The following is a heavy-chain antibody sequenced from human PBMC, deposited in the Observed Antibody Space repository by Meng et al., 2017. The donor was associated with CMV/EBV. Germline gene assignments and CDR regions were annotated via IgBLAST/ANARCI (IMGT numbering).Heavy chain of an antibody. CDR1: GYTFTSYY. CDR3: ARDGGSTSYMGGFDY. J-gene: IGHJ4*02. Sequence: ASVKVSCKASGYTFTSYYMHWVRQAPRQGLEWMGIINPSGGSTSYAQKFQGRVTMTRDTSTSTVYMELSSLRSEDTAVYYCARDGGSTSYMGGFDYWGQGTLVTVSS. D-gene: IGHD2-2*01. V-gene: IGHV1-46*01. CDR2: INPSGGST.